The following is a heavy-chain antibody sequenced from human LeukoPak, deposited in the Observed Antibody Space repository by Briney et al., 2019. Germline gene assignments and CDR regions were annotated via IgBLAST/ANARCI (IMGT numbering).Heavy chain of an antibody. CDR2: IYHSGST. CDR3: ARGGILTGSPLDY. J-gene: IGHJ4*02. D-gene: IGHD3-9*01. Sequence: PSETLSLTCTVSGGSISSYYWNWIRQPPGKGLEWIGYIYHSGSTYYNPSLKSRVTISVDRSKNQFSLKLSSVTAADTAVYYCARGGILTGSPLDYWGQGTLVTVSS. CDR1: GGSISSYY. V-gene: IGHV4-59*12.